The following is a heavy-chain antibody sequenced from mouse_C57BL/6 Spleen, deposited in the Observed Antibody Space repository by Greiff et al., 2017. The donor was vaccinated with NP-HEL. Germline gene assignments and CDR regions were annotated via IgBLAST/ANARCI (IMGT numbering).Heavy chain of an antibody. Sequence: EVQLQQSGAELVRPGASVKLSCTASGFNIKDDYMHWVKQRPEQGLEWIGWIDPENGDTEYASKFQGKATITADTSSNTAYLQLSSLTSEDTAVYYCTTPPNWDGDFAYWGQGTLVTVSA. CDR2: IDPENGDT. V-gene: IGHV14-4*01. J-gene: IGHJ3*01. CDR3: TTPPNWDGDFAY. D-gene: IGHD4-1*01. CDR1: GFNIKDDY.